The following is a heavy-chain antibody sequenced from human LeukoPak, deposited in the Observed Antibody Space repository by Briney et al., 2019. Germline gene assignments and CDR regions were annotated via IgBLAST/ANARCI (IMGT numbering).Heavy chain of an antibody. D-gene: IGHD3-16*02. CDR3: AREGGFITDAFDI. CDR1: GFTVSSNY. J-gene: IGHJ3*02. Sequence: GGSLRLSCAASGFTVSSNYMSWVRQAPGKGLEWVSVIYSGGSTYYADSVKGRFTISRDNSKNTLYLQMNSLRAEDTAVYYCAREGGFITDAFDIWGQGTMVTVSS. CDR2: IYSGGST. V-gene: IGHV3-66*01.